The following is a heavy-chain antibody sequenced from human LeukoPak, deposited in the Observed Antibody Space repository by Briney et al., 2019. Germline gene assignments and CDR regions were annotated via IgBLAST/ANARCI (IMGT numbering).Heavy chain of an antibody. CDR2: IYHSGKT. Sequence: SETLSLTCAVSGYSISSGYHWGWVRQPPGKGLEWIGSIYHSGKTYYNPSLKSRVTISVDTSMNQFSLKLFSVTAADTAVYYCARTLYCSGTTCYSPELFHSWGQGTLVTVSS. V-gene: IGHV4-38-2*01. D-gene: IGHD2-15*01. CDR1: GYSISSGYH. CDR3: ARTLYCSGTTCYSPELFHS. J-gene: IGHJ4*02.